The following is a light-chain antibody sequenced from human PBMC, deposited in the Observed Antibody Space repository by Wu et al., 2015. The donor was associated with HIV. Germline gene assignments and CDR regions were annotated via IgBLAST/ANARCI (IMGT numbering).Light chain of an antibody. CDR2: DAF. CDR1: QSITSSY. Sequence: EIVLTQSPGTLSLSPGERATLSCRASQSITSSYLAWYRQKPGQAPRLLIYDAFNRATGIPARFSGSGSGTDFTLTIRSLEPEDFAVYYCQQRSNWLITFGQGTRLEIK. CDR3: QQRSNWLIT. V-gene: IGKV3D-20*02. J-gene: IGKJ5*01.